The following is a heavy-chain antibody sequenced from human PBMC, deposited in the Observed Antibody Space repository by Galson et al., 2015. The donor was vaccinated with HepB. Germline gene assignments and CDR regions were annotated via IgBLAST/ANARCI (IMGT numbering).Heavy chain of an antibody. Sequence: SLRLSCAASGFTFSSYFMHWVRQAPGKGLGWVSRVNPDGTTTYADSVKGRFTISRDNAKNKVYLQMSSLRADDTGVYFCARGVGAPDAFDIWGQGTMVTVSS. V-gene: IGHV3-74*01. J-gene: IGHJ3*02. CDR2: VNPDGTT. CDR3: ARGVGAPDAFDI. D-gene: IGHD1-26*01. CDR1: GFTFSSYF.